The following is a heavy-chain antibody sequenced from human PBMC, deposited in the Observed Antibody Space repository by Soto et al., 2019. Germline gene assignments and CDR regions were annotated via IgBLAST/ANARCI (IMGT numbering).Heavy chain of an antibody. CDR1: GYSFTSYW. CDR2: IYPGDSDT. V-gene: IGHV5-51*01. Sequence: GESLKISCKGSGYSFTSYWIGWVRQMPGKGLEWMGIIYPGDSDTRYSPSFQGQVTISADKSISTAYLQWSSLKASDTAMYYCARYAVVVAATLYYFDYWGQGTLVTVSS. J-gene: IGHJ4*02. CDR3: ARYAVVVAATLYYFDY. D-gene: IGHD2-15*01.